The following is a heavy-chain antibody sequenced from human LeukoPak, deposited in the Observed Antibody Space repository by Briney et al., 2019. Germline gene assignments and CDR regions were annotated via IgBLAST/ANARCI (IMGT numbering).Heavy chain of an antibody. CDR1: GFTFSSYA. CDR3: ARSSAARRYFDY. D-gene: IGHD6-6*01. Sequence: GGSLRLSCAASGFTFSSYAMHWVRQAPGKWLEWVAVISYDGSNKYYADSVKGRFTISRDNSKNTLYLQMNSLRAEDTAVYYCARSSAARRYFDYWGQGTLVTVSS. J-gene: IGHJ4*02. CDR2: ISYDGSNK. V-gene: IGHV3-30*01.